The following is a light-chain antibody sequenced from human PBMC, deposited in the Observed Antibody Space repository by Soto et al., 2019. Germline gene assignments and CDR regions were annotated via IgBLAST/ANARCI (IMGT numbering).Light chain of an antibody. CDR2: DVT. J-gene: IGLJ1*01. V-gene: IGLV2-11*01. Sequence: QSALTQPRSVSGSPGQSVTISCTWTSSDVGGYDYVSWYQQHPGKAPKLMIYDVTKRPSGVPDRFSGSRSGNTASLTISGLRAEDEADYYCCSFSGSNTLYVFGTGTKVTVL. CDR1: SSDVGGYDY. CDR3: CSFSGSNTLYV.